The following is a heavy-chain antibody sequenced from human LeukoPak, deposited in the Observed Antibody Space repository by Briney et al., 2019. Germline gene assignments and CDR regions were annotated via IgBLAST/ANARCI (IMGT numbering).Heavy chain of an antibody. CDR2: IYHSGST. J-gene: IGHJ4*02. CDR1: GYSISSGYY. Sequence: PSETLSLTCTVSGYSISSGYYWGWIRQPPGKGLEWIGSIYHSGSTYYNPSLKSRVTISVDTSKNQFSLKLSSVTAADTAVYCCARGPYYDYVWGSYSYWGQGTLVTVSS. V-gene: IGHV4-38-2*02. D-gene: IGHD3-16*01. CDR3: ARGPYYDYVWGSYSY.